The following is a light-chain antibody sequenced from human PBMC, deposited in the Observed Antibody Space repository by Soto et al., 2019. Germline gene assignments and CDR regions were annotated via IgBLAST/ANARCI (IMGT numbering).Light chain of an antibody. J-gene: IGKJ3*01. Sequence: EIVLTQSPATLSLSPGERATLSCRASQSISSYLAWYQQKPDQAPRLLIYDASNRATGIPARFSGSGSGTDFTLTISSLEPDDFAFYYCHQRSTWPFTFGPGTKVDIK. CDR3: HQRSTWPFT. V-gene: IGKV3-11*01. CDR2: DAS. CDR1: QSISSY.